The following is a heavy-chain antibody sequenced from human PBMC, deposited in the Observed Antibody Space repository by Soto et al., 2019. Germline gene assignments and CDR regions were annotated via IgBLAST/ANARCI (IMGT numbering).Heavy chain of an antibody. Sequence: EVQLVESGGGLVQPGGSLRLSCAASGFTFSSYWMSWVRQAPGKGLEWVANIKQDGSEKDYVDSVKGRFTISRDKAKNSLYLKMNSLRAEDTAVYYCARDRDQYYDFWSAPFDPWGQGTLVTVSS. CDR3: ARDRDQYYDFWSAPFDP. V-gene: IGHV3-7*01. D-gene: IGHD3-3*01. CDR1: GFTFSSYW. J-gene: IGHJ5*02. CDR2: IKQDGSEK.